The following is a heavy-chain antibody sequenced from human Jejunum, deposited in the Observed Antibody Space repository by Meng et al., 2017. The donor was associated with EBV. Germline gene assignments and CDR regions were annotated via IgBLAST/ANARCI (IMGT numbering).Heavy chain of an antibody. J-gene: IGHJ4*02. CDR2: IFHAGNT. CDR3: ARGSHYTWDV. V-gene: IGHV4-4*02. D-gene: IGHD3-16*01. Sequence: ESGRACVEPSGTLALACVVSGGSSISPDAWWSWVRQPPWKGLEWIGEIFHAGNTNYNPSLKSQVTMSVDTSKNQFSLNLSSVTAADSAVYYCARGSHYTWDVWGQGTLVTVSS. CDR1: GGSSISPDAW.